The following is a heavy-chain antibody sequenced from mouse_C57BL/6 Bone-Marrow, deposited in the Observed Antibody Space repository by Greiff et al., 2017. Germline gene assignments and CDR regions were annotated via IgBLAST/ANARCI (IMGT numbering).Heavy chain of an antibody. D-gene: IGHD2-5*01. Sequence: DVKLVESGGGLVQPGGSLKLSCAASGFTFSDYYMYWVRQTPEKRLEWVAYISNGGGSTYYPDTVKGRFTISRDNAKNTLYLQMSRLKSEDTAMYYCARHGYSNLEFAYWGQGTLVTVSA. CDR2: ISNGGGST. CDR1: GFTFSDYY. CDR3: ARHGYSNLEFAY. J-gene: IGHJ3*01. V-gene: IGHV5-12*01.